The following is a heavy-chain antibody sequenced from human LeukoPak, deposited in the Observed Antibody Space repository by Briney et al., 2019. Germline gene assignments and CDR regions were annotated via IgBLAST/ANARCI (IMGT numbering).Heavy chain of an antibody. CDR3: ARGGIAARNYWFDP. Sequence: ASVRVSCKASGYTFTGYYMHWVRQAPGQGLEWMGWINPNSGGTNYAQKFQGRVTMTRDTSISTAYMELSRLRSDDTAVYYCARGGIAARNYWFDPWGQGTLVTVSS. V-gene: IGHV1-2*02. D-gene: IGHD6-6*01. J-gene: IGHJ5*02. CDR2: INPNSGGT. CDR1: GYTFTGYY.